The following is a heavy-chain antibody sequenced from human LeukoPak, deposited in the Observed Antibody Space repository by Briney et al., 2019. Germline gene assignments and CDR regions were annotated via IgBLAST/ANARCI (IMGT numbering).Heavy chain of an antibody. V-gene: IGHV3-23*01. Sequence: PGGSLRLSCAASGFTFSSYAMSWVRQAPGKRLEWVSAISGSGGSTYYADSVKGRFTISRDNSKNTLYLQMNSLRAEDTAVYYCAKPEYDPNSGPPLHWGQGTLVTVSS. CDR3: AKPEYDPNSGPPLH. D-gene: IGHD1-26*01. J-gene: IGHJ4*02. CDR2: ISGSGGST. CDR1: GFTFSSYA.